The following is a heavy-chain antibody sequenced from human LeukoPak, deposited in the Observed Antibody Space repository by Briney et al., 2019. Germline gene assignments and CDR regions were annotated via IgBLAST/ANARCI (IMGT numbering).Heavy chain of an antibody. Sequence: SETLSLTCTVSGGSISSSTYYWGWIRQPPGKGLEWFGSIYYTGSTYYNPSLKSRVTISVDTSKNQFSRRLSSVTAADTSVYYCARSEQWLVPLDHWGQGTLVTVSS. V-gene: IGHV4-39*07. CDR2: IYYTGST. CDR1: GGSISSSTYY. CDR3: ARSEQWLVPLDH. D-gene: IGHD6-19*01. J-gene: IGHJ4*02.